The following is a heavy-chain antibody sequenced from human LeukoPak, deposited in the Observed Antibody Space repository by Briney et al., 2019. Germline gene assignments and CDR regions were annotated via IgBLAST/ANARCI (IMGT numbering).Heavy chain of an antibody. V-gene: IGHV5-51*01. CDR2: IYPGDSGP. D-gene: IGHD1-26*01. Sequence: ESLKISCKVSGYSFTSYCIGWVRQMPGKGLEWMGIIYPGDSGPTYSPSFQGRVTISVDKSINTAYLQWSSLQASDTAMYYCGMSGDRVPLQDDVFDVWGQGTMVTVST. CDR3: GMSGDRVPLQDDVFDV. CDR1: GYSFTSYC. J-gene: IGHJ3*01.